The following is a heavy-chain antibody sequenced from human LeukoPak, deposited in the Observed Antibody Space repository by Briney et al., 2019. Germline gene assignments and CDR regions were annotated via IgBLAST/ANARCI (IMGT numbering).Heavy chain of an antibody. CDR1: GGSFSDYY. D-gene: IGHD3-10*01. J-gene: IGHJ4*02. V-gene: IGHV4-34*01. CDR2: INHSGST. CDR3: ARGLALWFGEFYLDY. Sequence: SETLSLTCAVYGGSFSDYYWSWIRQPPGKGLEWIGEINHSGSTNYNPSLKSRVTISVDTSKNQFSLKLSSVTAADTAVYYCARGLALWFGEFYLDYWGQGTLVTVSS.